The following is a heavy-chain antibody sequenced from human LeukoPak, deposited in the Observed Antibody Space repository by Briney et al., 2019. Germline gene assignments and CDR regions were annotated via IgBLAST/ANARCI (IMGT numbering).Heavy chain of an antibody. J-gene: IGHJ4*02. CDR2: ISYDGSNK. CDR3: AKGQVSTGLHYPDY. D-gene: IGHD6-6*01. Sequence: GRSLRLSCAASGFTFSSYGMHWVRQAPGKGLEWVAVISYDGSNKYYADSVKGRFTISRDNSKNTLYLQMNSLRAEDTAVYYCAKGQVSTGLHYPDYWGQGTLVTVSS. V-gene: IGHV3-30*18. CDR1: GFTFSSYG.